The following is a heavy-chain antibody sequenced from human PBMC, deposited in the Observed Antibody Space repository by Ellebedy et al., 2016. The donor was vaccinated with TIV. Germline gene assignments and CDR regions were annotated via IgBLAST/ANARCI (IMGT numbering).Heavy chain of an antibody. J-gene: IGHJ4*02. CDR1: GGSISSYY. D-gene: IGHD3-9*01. Sequence: MPSETLSLTCTVSGGSISSYYWSWIRQPPGKGLEWIGYIYYSGSTNYNPSLKSRVTISVDTSKNQFSLKLSSVTAADTAVYYCARHGVIGYDISSFDYWGQGTLVTVSS. CDR2: IYYSGST. CDR3: ARHGVIGYDISSFDY. V-gene: IGHV4-59*08.